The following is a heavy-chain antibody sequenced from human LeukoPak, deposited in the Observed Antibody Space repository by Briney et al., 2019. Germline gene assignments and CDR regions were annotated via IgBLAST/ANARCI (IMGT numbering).Heavy chain of an antibody. CDR2: IYYSGST. V-gene: IGHV4-39*07. CDR3: ARGGGVWLAATPYNWFDP. Sequence: SETLSLTCTVSGGSISSSSYYWGWIRQPPGKGLEWIGSIYYSGSTYYNPSLKSRVTISVDTSKNQFSLNLSSLTAADTAVYDCARGGGVWLAATPYNWFDPWGQGTLVTVSS. J-gene: IGHJ5*02. D-gene: IGHD2-15*01. CDR1: GGSISSSSYY.